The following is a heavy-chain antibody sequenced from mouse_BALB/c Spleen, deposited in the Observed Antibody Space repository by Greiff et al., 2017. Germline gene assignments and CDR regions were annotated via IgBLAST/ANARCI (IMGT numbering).Heavy chain of an antibody. CDR3: ARKDYYYGSSHAMDY. D-gene: IGHD1-1*01. J-gene: IGHJ4*01. Sequence: VKLVESGPGLVQPSQSLSITCTVSGFSLTSYGVHWVRQSPGKGLEWLGVIWSGGSTDYNAAFISRLSISKDNSKSQVFFKMNSLQANDTAIYYCARKDYYYGSSHAMDYWGQGTSVTISS. CDR1: GFSLTSYG. V-gene: IGHV2-2*02. CDR2: IWSGGST.